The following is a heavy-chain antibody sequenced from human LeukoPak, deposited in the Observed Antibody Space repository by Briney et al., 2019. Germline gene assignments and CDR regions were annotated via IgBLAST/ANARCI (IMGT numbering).Heavy chain of an antibody. Sequence: GGSLRLSCAVSGFTVSTYYMSWVRQVPGKGLEWVSVIYSGGSTYYADSVKDRFTISRDNSKNTLYLQMNSLRAEDTAVYYCVAYYDIFTGYKYWGQGTLVTVSS. V-gene: IGHV3-66*01. D-gene: IGHD3-9*01. J-gene: IGHJ4*02. CDR2: IYSGGST. CDR1: GFTVSTYY. CDR3: VAYYDIFTGYKY.